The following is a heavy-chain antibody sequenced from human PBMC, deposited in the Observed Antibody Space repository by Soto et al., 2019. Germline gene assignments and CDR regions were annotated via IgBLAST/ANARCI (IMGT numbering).Heavy chain of an antibody. CDR1: GYNFAGYW. D-gene: IGHD3-3*01. CDR3: ARGGVSTRTFDY. Sequence: GESLKISCKGSGYNFAGYWIAWVRQMPGKGLELMGIIYPSDSDTRYRPSFQGQVTISADKSISSAYLQWSSLRASDAAMYYCARGGVSTRTFDYWGQGTPVTVSS. V-gene: IGHV5-51*01. CDR2: IYPSDSDT. J-gene: IGHJ4*02.